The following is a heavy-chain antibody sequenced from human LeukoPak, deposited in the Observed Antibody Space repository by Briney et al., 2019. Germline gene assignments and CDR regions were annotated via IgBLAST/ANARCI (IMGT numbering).Heavy chain of an antibody. J-gene: IGHJ5*02. D-gene: IGHD1-1*01. V-gene: IGHV4-31*03. CDR1: GGSISSGGYY. CDR2: IYYSGGT. Sequence: SEALSLTCTVSGGSISSGGYYWSWIRQHPGKGLEWIGYIYYSGGTYYNPSLKSRVTISVDTSKNQFSLKLSSVTAADTAVYYCARVGDNERWFDPWGQGTLVTVSS. CDR3: ARVGDNERWFDP.